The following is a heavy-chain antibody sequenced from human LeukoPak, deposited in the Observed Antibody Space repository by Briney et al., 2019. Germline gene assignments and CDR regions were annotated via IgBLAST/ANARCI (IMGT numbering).Heavy chain of an antibody. CDR1: GRTFSSYA. D-gene: IGHD4-17*01. CDR2: IIPIFGTA. CDR3: ARVPTTVTTVIWFDP. J-gene: IGHJ5*02. V-gene: IGHV1-69*13. Sequence: SVKVSCKASGRTFSSYAISWVRQAPGQGLEWMGGIIPIFGTANYAQKFQGRVTITADESTSTAYMELSSLRSEDTAVYYCARVPTTVTTVIWFDPWGQGTLVTVSS.